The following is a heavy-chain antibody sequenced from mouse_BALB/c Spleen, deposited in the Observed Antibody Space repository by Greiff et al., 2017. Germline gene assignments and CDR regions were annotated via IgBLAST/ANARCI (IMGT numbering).Heavy chain of an antibody. Sequence: QVQLQQSGAELVKPGASVKLSCTASGFNIKDTYMHWVKQRPGQGLEWIGQIYPGDGDTNYNGKFKGKATLTADKSSSTAYMQLSSLTSEDSAVYFCARFAMDYWGQGTSVTVSS. J-gene: IGHJ4*01. CDR2: IYPGDGDT. CDR3: ARFAMDY. V-gene: IGHV1-80*01. CDR1: GFNIKDTY.